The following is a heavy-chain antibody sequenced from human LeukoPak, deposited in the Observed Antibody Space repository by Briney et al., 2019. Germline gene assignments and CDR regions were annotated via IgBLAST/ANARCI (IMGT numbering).Heavy chain of an antibody. V-gene: IGHV4-34*01. D-gene: IGHD3-16*01. Sequence: PSETLSLTCAVYGGSFSDYYWTWTRQSPGKGLEWIGEINHSGRTNYNPSLKSRVTILVDTSKNQFSLRLSSVTAADTAVYYCARSPPPGATAYGVVDYWGQGTLVIVSS. CDR1: GGSFSDYY. J-gene: IGHJ4*02. CDR3: ARSPPPGATAYGVVDY. CDR2: INHSGRT.